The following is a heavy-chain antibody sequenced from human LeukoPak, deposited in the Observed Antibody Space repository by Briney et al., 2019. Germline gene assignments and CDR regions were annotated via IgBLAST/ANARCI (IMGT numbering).Heavy chain of an antibody. Sequence: GGSLRLSCAASGFTFDDYGMSWVRQAPGKGLEWVSGINWNGGITGYADSVKGRFTISRDNAKNSLYLQMNSLRAEDTALYYCARGGGYYDFWSGYDSQYFDYWGQGTLVTVSS. V-gene: IGHV3-20*04. CDR2: INWNGGIT. J-gene: IGHJ4*02. CDR1: GFTFDDYG. D-gene: IGHD3-3*01. CDR3: ARGGGYYDFWSGYDSQYFDY.